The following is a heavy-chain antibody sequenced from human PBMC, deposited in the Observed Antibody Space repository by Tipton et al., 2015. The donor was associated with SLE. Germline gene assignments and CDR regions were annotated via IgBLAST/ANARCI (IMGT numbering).Heavy chain of an antibody. Sequence: QLVQSGAEVKKPGASVKVSCKASGYTFTTLAITWVRQAPGQGLEWMGWISGYSGNTKSAQKFQGRVSMTTDTSTSTAYMELKSLKSDDTAVYYCARGWDLADWGQGTLVIVSS. V-gene: IGHV1-18*01. CDR1: GYTFTTLA. CDR2: ISGYSGNT. CDR3: ARGWDLAD. D-gene: IGHD1-26*01. J-gene: IGHJ4*02.